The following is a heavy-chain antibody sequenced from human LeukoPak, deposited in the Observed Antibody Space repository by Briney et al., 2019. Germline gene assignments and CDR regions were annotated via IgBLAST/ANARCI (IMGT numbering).Heavy chain of an antibody. Sequence: SGGSLRLSCAASGFTFGTYAMSLVRQAPGKGLEWVSTISGSGGSTYYADSVKGRFTISRDNSKNTLYLQMNSLRAEDTAVYYCAKDYYGDYLGAFDISGQGTMVTVSS. CDR3: AKDYYGDYLGAFDI. CDR1: GFTFGTYA. V-gene: IGHV3-23*01. D-gene: IGHD4-17*01. CDR2: ISGSGGST. J-gene: IGHJ3*02.